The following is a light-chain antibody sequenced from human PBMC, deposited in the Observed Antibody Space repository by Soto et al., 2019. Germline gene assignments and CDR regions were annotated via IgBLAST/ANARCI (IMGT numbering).Light chain of an antibody. CDR1: QSVSSN. J-gene: IGKJ1*01. CDR3: QHYGTSRT. CDR2: GAS. V-gene: IGKV3-20*01. Sequence: EIVLTQSPATLSLSPGERATLSCGASQSVSSNLAWSQQKPGQAPRLLIYGASTRATGIPARFSGSGSGTEFTLTISRLEPEDFAVYYCQHYGTSRTFGQGTKVDIK.